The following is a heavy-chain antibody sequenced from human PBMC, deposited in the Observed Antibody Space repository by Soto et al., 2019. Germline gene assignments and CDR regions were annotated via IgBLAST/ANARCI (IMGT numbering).Heavy chain of an antibody. CDR1: GFTVSSNY. J-gene: IGHJ6*02. CDR3: ARDLDRNTMVRGPSGGGYYGMDV. CDR2: IYSGGST. D-gene: IGHD3-10*01. Sequence: GGSLRLSCAASGFTVSSNYMSWVRQAPGKGLEWVSVIYSGGSTYYADSVKGRFTISRDNSKNTLYLQMGSLRAEDMAVYYCARDLDRNTMVRGPSGGGYYGMDVWGQGTTVTVSS. V-gene: IGHV3-66*01.